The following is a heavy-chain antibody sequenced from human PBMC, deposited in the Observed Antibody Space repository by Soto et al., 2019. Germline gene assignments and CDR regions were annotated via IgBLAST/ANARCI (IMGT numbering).Heavy chain of an antibody. V-gene: IGHV4-31*03. CDR2: IYYSGST. CDR3: ARWGGSGSYPNAFDI. D-gene: IGHD3-10*01. CDR1: GGSISSGGYY. Sequence: SETLSLTCTVSGGSISSGGYYWSWIRQHPGKGLEWIGYIYYSGSTYYNPSLKSRVTISVDTSKNQFSLKLSSVTAADTAVYYCARWGGSGSYPNAFDIWGRGTMVTVSS. J-gene: IGHJ3*02.